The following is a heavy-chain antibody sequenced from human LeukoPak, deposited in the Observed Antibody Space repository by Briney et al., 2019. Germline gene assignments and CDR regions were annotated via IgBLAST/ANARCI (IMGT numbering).Heavy chain of an antibody. V-gene: IGHV3-9*01. CDR3: AKAPHYYTSATYWDYFEN. J-gene: IGHJ4*02. CDR1: GFTFDDFA. D-gene: IGHD3-10*01. CDR2: ISRNSDTT. Sequence: GGSLRLSCAASGFTFDDFAMHWVRQSPGKGLEWVSGISRNSDTTAYADSVKGRFTISRDNANNSLYLLMNSLRSEDTAFYYCAKAPHYYTSATYWDYFENWGQGSLVTVSS.